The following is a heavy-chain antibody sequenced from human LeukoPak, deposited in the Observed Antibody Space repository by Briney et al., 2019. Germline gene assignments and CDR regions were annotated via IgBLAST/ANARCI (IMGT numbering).Heavy chain of an antibody. J-gene: IGHJ3*02. CDR2: INPNSGGT. CDR1: GYTFTGYY. Sequence: ASVKVSCKASGYTFTGYYMHWVRQAPGQGLEWMGWINPNSGGTNYAQKFQGRVTMTRDTSISTAYMELSSLRSEDTAVYYCARVMADGSAPIYFYDTLPDAFDIWGQGTMVTVSS. CDR3: ARVMADGSAPIYFYDTLPDAFDI. D-gene: IGHD3-22*01. V-gene: IGHV1-2*02.